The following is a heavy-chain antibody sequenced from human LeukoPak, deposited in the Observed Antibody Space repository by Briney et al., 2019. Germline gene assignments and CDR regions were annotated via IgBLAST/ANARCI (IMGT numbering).Heavy chain of an antibody. J-gene: IGHJ4*02. D-gene: IGHD3-16*01. V-gene: IGHV4-59*01. CDR1: GDSLSTYY. CDR2: IYYSGSA. Sequence: SETLSLTCTVSGDSLSTYYWSWIRQRPGKGLEWIGYIYYSGSANYNPSLIGRVPISVHTSKNQFSLKLSSVTAADTAVYYCARSYTNLLFFDFWGQGTLVPVSS. CDR3: ARSYTNLLFFDF.